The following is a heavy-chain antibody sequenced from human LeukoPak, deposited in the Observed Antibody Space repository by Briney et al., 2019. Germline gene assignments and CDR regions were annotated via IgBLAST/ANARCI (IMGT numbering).Heavy chain of an antibody. J-gene: IGHJ6*02. CDR3: ARDFGSIVVVVAVKGYYGMDV. V-gene: IGHV1-18*01. D-gene: IGHD2-15*01. CDR2: ISAYNGNT. Sequence: ASVKVSCKASGYTFTSYGISWVRQAPGQGLEWMGWISAYNGNTNYAQKLQGRVTMTTDTSTSTAYMELRSLRSDDTAVYYCARDFGSIVVVVAVKGYYGMDVWGQGTTVTVSS. CDR1: GYTFTSYG.